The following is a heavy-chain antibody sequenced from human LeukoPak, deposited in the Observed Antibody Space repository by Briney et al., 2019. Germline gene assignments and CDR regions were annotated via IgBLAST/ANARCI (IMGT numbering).Heavy chain of an antibody. CDR2: INHSGST. CDR3: ARRLTQYDCFDP. D-gene: IGHD2-2*01. V-gene: IGHV4-34*01. CDR1: GGSSSDYY. Sequence: SETLSLTCAVYGGSSSDYYWSWIRQPPGKGLEWIGEINHSGSTNYNPSLKSRVTISVDTSKNQFSLKLSSVTAADTAVYYCARRLTQYDCFDPWGQGILVTVSS. J-gene: IGHJ5*02.